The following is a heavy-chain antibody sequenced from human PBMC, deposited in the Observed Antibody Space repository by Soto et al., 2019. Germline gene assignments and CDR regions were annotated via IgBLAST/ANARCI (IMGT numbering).Heavy chain of an antibody. V-gene: IGHV3-23*01. Sequence: EVQLLESGGGLVQPGASLRLSCAASGFTFTTFDMSWARQAPGKGLEWVSVVRGRDGSTSYADSLKGRFTIFKDSSKNTLYLQMNSLRAEDTALYYCAKGAWLDYWGQGTLVTVSS. CDR1: GFTFTTFD. J-gene: IGHJ4*02. CDR3: AKGAWLDY. D-gene: IGHD5-12*01. CDR2: VRGRDGST.